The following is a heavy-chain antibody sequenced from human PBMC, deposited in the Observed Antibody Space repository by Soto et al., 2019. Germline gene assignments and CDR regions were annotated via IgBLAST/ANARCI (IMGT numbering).Heavy chain of an antibody. V-gene: IGHV3-23*01. J-gene: IGHJ4*02. CDR3: AAIGRKTDFDY. CDR1: GFTFRSYA. D-gene: IGHD2-2*02. Sequence: GGSLRLSCAASGFTFRSYAMSWVRQAPGKGLEWVSTVSGSGGSTYYADSVKGRFTISRDNSKSTLFLQMNSLRAEDTALYYCAAIGRKTDFDYWGQGTLVTVSS. CDR2: VSGSGGST.